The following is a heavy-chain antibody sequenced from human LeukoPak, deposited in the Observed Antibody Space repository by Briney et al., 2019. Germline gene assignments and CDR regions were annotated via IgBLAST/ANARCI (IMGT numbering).Heavy chain of an antibody. CDR2: NSGST. Sequence: SETLSLTCTVSGGSISSSSYYWGWIRQPPGKGLEWIGSNSGSTYYNPSLKSRVTISVDTSKNQFSLKLTSVTAADTAVYYCARDAYDSSGYYFQSRFDPWGQGTLVTVSS. V-gene: IGHV4-39*02. D-gene: IGHD3-22*01. J-gene: IGHJ5*02. CDR1: GGSISSSSYY. CDR3: ARDAYDSSGYYFQSRFDP.